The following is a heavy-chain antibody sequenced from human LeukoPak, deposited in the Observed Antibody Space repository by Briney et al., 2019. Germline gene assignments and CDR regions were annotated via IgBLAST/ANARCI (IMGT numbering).Heavy chain of an antibody. Sequence: SETLSLTCTVSGGSISSSSYYWSWIRQPPGKGLEWIGEINHSGSTNYNPSLKSRVTISVDTSKNQFSLKLSSVTAADTAVYYCARGRTGWASGYFQHWGQGTLVTVSS. CDR3: ARGRTGWASGYFQH. CDR1: GGSISSSSYY. V-gene: IGHV4-39*07. J-gene: IGHJ1*01. D-gene: IGHD2-8*02. CDR2: INHSGST.